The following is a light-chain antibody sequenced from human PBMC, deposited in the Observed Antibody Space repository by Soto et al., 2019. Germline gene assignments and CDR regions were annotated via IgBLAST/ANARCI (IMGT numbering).Light chain of an antibody. CDR1: QSVSSN. CDR3: QQYNNWPQT. J-gene: IGKJ1*01. CDR2: GAS. Sequence: EIVMTQSPATLSVSPGERATLSCGASQSVSSNLAWYQQKPGQAPRLLIYGASTRATGIPARFSGSGSGTEFTLTISSLQSEDFAVYYCQQYNNWPQTFGQGT. V-gene: IGKV3-15*01.